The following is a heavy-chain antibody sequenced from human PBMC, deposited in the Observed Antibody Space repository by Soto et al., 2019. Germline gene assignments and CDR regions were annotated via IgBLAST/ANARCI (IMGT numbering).Heavy chain of an antibody. J-gene: IGHJ6*02. D-gene: IGHD2-21*02. CDR2: IYYSGST. CDR3: ARDLWGYCGTDCYPLDV. Sequence: PLETLSLTCTVSGGSISSGGYYWSWIRQHPGKGLEWIGYIYYSGSTVYNPSFKSRVTISVDTSKNQFSLKLNSVTAADTAVYYCARDLWGYCGTDCYPLDVWGQGTTVTVSS. CDR1: GGSISSGGYY. V-gene: IGHV4-61*08.